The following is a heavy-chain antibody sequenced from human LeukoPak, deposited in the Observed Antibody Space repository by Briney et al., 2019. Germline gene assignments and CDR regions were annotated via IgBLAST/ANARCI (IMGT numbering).Heavy chain of an antibody. V-gene: IGHV4-39*01. J-gene: IGHJ4*02. Sequence: SETLSLTCTVSGGSISSSNYYWGWIRQPPGKGLEWIGSIYYSGITYYNPSLKSRVTISVETSNNLFSLKLSSVTAADTAMYYCARLLIYCSSTSCHFDYWGQGTLVTVSS. CDR3: ARLLIYCSSTSCHFDY. CDR1: GGSISSSNYY. CDR2: IYYSGIT. D-gene: IGHD2-2*01.